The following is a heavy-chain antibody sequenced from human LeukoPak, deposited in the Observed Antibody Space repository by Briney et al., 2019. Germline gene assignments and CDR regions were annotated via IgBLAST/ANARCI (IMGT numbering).Heavy chain of an antibody. J-gene: IGHJ4*02. Sequence: ASVKVSCKASGYSFTTYATHWVRQAPGQRLEWMGWINPDKGDTKYSQNFQGRLTVTRDTSASTTYMELSSLVSEDTAVYYRARRLKGSYGNPFDYWGQGTLVTVSS. CDR1: GYSFTTYA. CDR3: ARRLKGSYGNPFDY. V-gene: IGHV1-3*01. D-gene: IGHD4-17*01. CDR2: INPDKGDT.